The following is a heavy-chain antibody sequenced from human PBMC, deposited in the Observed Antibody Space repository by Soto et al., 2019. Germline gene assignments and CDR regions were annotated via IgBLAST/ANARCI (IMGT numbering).Heavy chain of an antibody. CDR2: IYDAGTT. CDR1: GASVSRIGFH. Sequence: QVQLQESGPGLVKPSETLSLTCAVSGASVSRIGFHWGWIRQPPGQGLEWIGSIYDAGTTFYNPSLKSRVTISADTAKNQFSLRLTSVTSADTAVYYCARRGSGHTFDYWCQGTLVTVSS. J-gene: IGHJ4*02. D-gene: IGHD3-10*01. V-gene: IGHV4-39*01. CDR3: ARRGSGHTFDY.